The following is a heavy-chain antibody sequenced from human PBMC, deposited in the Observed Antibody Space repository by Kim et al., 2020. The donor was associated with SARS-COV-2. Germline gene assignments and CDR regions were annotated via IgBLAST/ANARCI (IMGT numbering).Heavy chain of an antibody. Sequence: SETLSLTCAVSGGSISSSNWWSLVRQPPGKGLEWIGEIYHSGRTNYNPSLKSRVTISVDKSKNQFPLKLSSVTAADTAVYYCARLGFGIAAAGFFDYWGQGTLVTVSS. CDR1: GGSISSSNW. J-gene: IGHJ4*02. D-gene: IGHD6-13*01. CDR2: IYHSGRT. CDR3: ARLGFGIAAAGFFDY. V-gene: IGHV4-4*02.